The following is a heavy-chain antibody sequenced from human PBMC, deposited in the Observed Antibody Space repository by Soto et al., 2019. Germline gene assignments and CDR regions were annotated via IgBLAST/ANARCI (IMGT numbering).Heavy chain of an antibody. J-gene: IGHJ4*02. V-gene: IGHV4-31*01. CDR1: GLTISSASYY. CDR3: ARYRISVSWSKFDY. Sequence: QVLLQESGPGLMKPSQTLSLTCTVSGLTISSASYYWSWIRQHPGKGLEWVGNIYYNGSTSYSPSLNGPVTLWVDTSKNRFSLRLASVTAADTAVYYCARYRISVSWSKFDYWGQGTLVTVSS. CDR2: IYYNGST. D-gene: IGHD6-13*01.